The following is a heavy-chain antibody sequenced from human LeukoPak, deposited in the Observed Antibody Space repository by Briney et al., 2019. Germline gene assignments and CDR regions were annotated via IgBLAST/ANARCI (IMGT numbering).Heavy chain of an antibody. J-gene: IGHJ6*03. CDR3: ARDAVLRYFVGMVPMDV. Sequence: PGGSLRLSCEASGFNFNTYSMAWVRQAPGKGLEWVSIISRASESIFYADSVKGRFTISRDNAKNSLYLQMNSLRAEDTAVYYCARDAVLRYFVGMVPMDVWGKGTTVTVSS. D-gene: IGHD3-9*01. V-gene: IGHV3-21*01. CDR1: GFNFNTYS. CDR2: ISRASESI.